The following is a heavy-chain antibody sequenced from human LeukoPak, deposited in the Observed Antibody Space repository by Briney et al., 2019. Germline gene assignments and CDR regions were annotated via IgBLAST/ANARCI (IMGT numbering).Heavy chain of an antibody. CDR1: GGSISSSSYY. Sequence: SETLSLTYTVSGGSISSSSYYWGWVRQPPGKGLEWIGSIYYSGSTYYNPSLKSRVTMSVDTSKNQFSLKLSSVTAADTAVYYCARHGKRWLQFAEYFQHWGQGTLVTVSS. CDR3: ARHGKRWLQFAEYFQH. CDR2: IYYSGST. D-gene: IGHD5-24*01. J-gene: IGHJ1*01. V-gene: IGHV4-39*01.